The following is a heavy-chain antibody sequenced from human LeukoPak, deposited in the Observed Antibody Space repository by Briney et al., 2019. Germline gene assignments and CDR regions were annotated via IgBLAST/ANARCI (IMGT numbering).Heavy chain of an antibody. J-gene: IGHJ4*02. V-gene: IGHV4-4*02. Sequence: GSLRLSCAASGFTFSSYAMSWVRQPPGKGLEWIGEIYHSGSTNYNPSLKSRVTISVDKSKNQFSLKLSSVTAADTAVYYCARVAGVWGSSKYLDYWAREPWSPSPQ. CDR1: GFTFSSYAM. CDR3: ARVAGVWGSSKYLDY. D-gene: IGHD3-16*01. CDR2: IYHSGST.